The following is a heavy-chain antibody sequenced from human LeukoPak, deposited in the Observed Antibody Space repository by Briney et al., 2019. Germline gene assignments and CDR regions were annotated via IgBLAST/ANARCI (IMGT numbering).Heavy chain of an antibody. CDR2: IIPIFGTA. CDR1: GGTFSSYA. V-gene: IGHV1-69*13. CDR3: ARVTYDSSGYMWYYFDY. D-gene: IGHD3-22*01. Sequence: SVKVSCKASGGTFSSYAISWVREAPGQGLEWMGAIIPIFGTANYAQKFQGRVTITADESTSTAYMELSSLRSEDTAVYYCARVTYDSSGYMWYYFDYWGQGTLVTVSS. J-gene: IGHJ4*02.